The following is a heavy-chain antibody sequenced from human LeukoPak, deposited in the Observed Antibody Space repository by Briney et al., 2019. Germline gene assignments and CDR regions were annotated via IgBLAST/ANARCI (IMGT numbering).Heavy chain of an antibody. D-gene: IGHD3-16*01. J-gene: IGHJ4*02. CDR1: GFTVSSNY. V-gene: IGHV3-21*01. Sequence: PGGSLRLSCAASGFTVSSNYMSWVRQAPGKGLEWVSSIRSSSSYIYYADSVKGRFTISRDNAKNSLYLQMNSLRAEDTAVYYCARDVGGDYWGQGTLVTVSS. CDR2: IRSSSSYI. CDR3: ARDVGGDY.